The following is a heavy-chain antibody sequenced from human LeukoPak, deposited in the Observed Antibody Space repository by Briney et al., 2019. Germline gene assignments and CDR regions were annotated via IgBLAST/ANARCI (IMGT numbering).Heavy chain of an antibody. D-gene: IGHD3-10*01. CDR2: ISHDGSNE. V-gene: IGHV3-30*03. J-gene: IGHJ4*02. CDR1: GFTFSSYG. CDR3: IHYGSGSYSTNY. Sequence: GRSLRLSCAASGFTFSSYGMHCVRQAPGKGLEWVAVISHDGSNEYYADSVKGRFTISRDSSKNTLYLQMTSLKTEDTAVYYCIHYGSGSYSTNYWGQGTLVTVSS.